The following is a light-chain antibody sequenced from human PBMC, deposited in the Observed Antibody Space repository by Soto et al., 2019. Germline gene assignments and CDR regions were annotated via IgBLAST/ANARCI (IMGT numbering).Light chain of an antibody. V-gene: IGKV1-5*01. CDR3: QQYNSYPYT. CDR1: QSISTW. CDR2: DAS. J-gene: IGKJ2*01. Sequence: DIQMTQSPSTVSASVGDAVTITCRASQSISTWLAWYQQKPGKAPNLLIYDASTLESGGPSGFSGSGSGTEFTLTISSLQPDDSATYYCQQYNSYPYTFGQGTILEIK.